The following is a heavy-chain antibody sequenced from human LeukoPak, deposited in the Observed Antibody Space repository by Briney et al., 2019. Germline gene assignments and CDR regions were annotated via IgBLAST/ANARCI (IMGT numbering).Heavy chain of an antibody. J-gene: IGHJ4*02. CDR3: ARAILGGFGELFGLDY. CDR1: GYTFTSYD. Sequence: ASVKVSCKASGYTFTSYDINWVRQATGQGLEWMGWMNPHSGNTGYAQNFQGRVTMTRNTSIRTAYMELSSLRSEDTAVYYCARAILGGFGELFGLDYWGQGTLVTVSS. CDR2: MNPHSGNT. V-gene: IGHV1-8*01. D-gene: IGHD3-10*01.